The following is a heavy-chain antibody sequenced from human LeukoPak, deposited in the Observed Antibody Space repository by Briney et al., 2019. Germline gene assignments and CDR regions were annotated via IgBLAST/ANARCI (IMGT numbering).Heavy chain of an antibody. CDR1: GYTFTGYY. CDR2: INPNTGVT. V-gene: IGHV1-2*06. CDR3: ARQLSPFAFDI. D-gene: IGHD5-18*01. Sequence: ASVKDSCKASGYTFTGYYIHWVRQAPGQGLEWVGRINPNTGVTNYAQKFQDRVTMTRDTSISTAYMELSRLRSDDTAVYYCARQLSPFAFDIWGQGTMVTISS. J-gene: IGHJ3*02.